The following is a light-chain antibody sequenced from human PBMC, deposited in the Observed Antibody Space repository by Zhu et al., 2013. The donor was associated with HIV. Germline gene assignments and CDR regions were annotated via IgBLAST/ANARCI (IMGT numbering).Light chain of an antibody. V-gene: IGKV1-13*02. Sequence: AIQLTQSPSSLSASVGDRVTITCRASQDISYSLAWYRRNPGQPPKALVHDGYSLESGVPSRFSGSGSGTDFTLIISGLQPEDFATYYCLQYYSYPLTFGGGTTVEIK. CDR3: LQYYSYPLT. CDR2: DGY. CDR1: QDISYS. J-gene: IGKJ4*01.